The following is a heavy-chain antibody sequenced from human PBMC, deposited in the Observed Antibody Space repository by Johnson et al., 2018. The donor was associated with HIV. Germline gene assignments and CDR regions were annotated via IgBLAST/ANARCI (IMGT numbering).Heavy chain of an antibody. CDR1: GFTFGDYA. D-gene: IGHD2-15*01. V-gene: IGHV3-30-3*02. CDR3: TKFVGFCSGGGCYTPGDV. J-gene: IGHJ3*01. Sequence: QVQLVESGGGLVQPGRSLRLSCTGSGFTFGDYAMSWFRQAPGKGLEWVAVVSFDGSNKYYADSVKGRFTISRDNSKNTLYLQMNDLRPDDTAVYHCTKFVGFCSGGGCYTPGDVWGQGTVVTVSS. CDR2: VSFDGSNK.